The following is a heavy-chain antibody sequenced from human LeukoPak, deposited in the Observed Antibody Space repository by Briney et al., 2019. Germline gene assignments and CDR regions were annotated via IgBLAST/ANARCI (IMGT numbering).Heavy chain of an antibody. D-gene: IGHD1/OR15-1a*01. CDR2: IKKDGSGI. CDR1: GFPVSNAW. V-gene: IGHV3-7*03. Sequence: QPGGSLRLSCAVSGFPVSNAWMYWVRQAPGKGLEGVANIKKDGSGISYVDSVKGRFIISRDNARNSLYLQMNSLRVEDTAVYFCAGGNSMDVWGKGTAVTVSS. J-gene: IGHJ6*04. CDR3: AGGNSMDV.